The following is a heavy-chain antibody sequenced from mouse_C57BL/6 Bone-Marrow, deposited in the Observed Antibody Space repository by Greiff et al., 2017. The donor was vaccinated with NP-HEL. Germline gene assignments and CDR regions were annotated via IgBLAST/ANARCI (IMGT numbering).Heavy chain of an antibody. CDR3: SIIYYGNRYYFDY. CDR2: IYPRSGNT. J-gene: IGHJ2*01. V-gene: IGHV1-81*01. CDR1: GYTFTSYG. Sequence: VQLQQSGAELARPGASVKLSCKASGYTFTSYGISWVKQRTGPGLEWIGEIYPRSGNTYYNEKFKGKATLTADKSSSTAYMELRSLTSEDSAVYFCSIIYYGNRYYFDYWGQGTTLTVSS. D-gene: IGHD2-1*01.